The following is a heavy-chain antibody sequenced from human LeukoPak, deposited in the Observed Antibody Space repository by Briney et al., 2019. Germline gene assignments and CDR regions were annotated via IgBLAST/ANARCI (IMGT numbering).Heavy chain of an antibody. CDR2: ISSSSSTI. CDR3: ARDSLKNGYNYDYFDY. V-gene: IGHV3-48*02. D-gene: IGHD5-24*01. J-gene: IGHJ4*02. Sequence: RPGGSLRLSCAASGFTFSTYTMNWVRQAPGKGLEWISSISSSSSTIYHADSVKGRFTISRDNAKNSLYLQMNSLRDEDTAVYYCARDSLKNGYNYDYFDYWGQGTLVTVSS. CDR1: GFTFSTYT.